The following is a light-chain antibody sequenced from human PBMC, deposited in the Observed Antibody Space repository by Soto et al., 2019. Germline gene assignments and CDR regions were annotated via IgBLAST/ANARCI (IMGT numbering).Light chain of an antibody. CDR3: QQVNRTPP. Sequence: DIQMTQSPSSLSASVGDRVTITCRASQSISSYLKWYRQKPGKAPRLLIYAASSLQSGVPSRFSGSGSGTDLTLTISILQPKVLQIYNCQQVNRTPPLGKGT. V-gene: IGKV1-39*01. CDR1: QSISSY. CDR2: AAS. J-gene: IGKJ5*01.